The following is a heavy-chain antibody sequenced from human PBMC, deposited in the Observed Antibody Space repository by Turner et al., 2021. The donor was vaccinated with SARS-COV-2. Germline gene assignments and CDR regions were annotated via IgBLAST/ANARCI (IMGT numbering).Heavy chain of an antibody. CDR3: ARGMFRFGGVIVRPFDY. J-gene: IGHJ4*02. CDR2: MNPNSGNT. Sequence: QVQLVQSGAEVKKLGASVKVSCKASGYTFTNYDINWVRQATGQGLEWVGWMNPNSGNTDYAQKFQGRITMTRNTSISTAYMELSSLRSEDTAVYYCARGMFRFGGVIVRPFDYWGQGTLVTVSS. CDR1: GYTFTNYD. V-gene: IGHV1-8*01. D-gene: IGHD3-16*02.